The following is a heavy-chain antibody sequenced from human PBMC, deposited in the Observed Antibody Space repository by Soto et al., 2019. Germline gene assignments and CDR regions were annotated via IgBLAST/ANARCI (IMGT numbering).Heavy chain of an antibody. CDR2: IKSKVDSATT. J-gene: IGHJ4*02. CDR3: TTDDPINSN. CDR1: GFTFSNAW. D-gene: IGHD6-13*01. Sequence: PGGSLRLSCAASGFTFSNAWMSWVRQAPGKGLEWVGRIKSKVDSATTDYAAPVKGRFSISRDDSRNTLYLQMNSLKIEDTAVYYCTTDDPINSNWGQGSLVTVSS. V-gene: IGHV3-15*01.